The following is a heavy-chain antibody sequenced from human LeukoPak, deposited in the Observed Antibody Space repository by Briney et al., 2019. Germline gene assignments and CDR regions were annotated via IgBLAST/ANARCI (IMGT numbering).Heavy chain of an antibody. CDR1: GGSISSGDYY. J-gene: IGHJ5*02. V-gene: IGHV4-30-4*08. D-gene: IGHD1-20*01. CDR2: IYYSGST. CDR3: ASSNWSDVGWFDL. Sequence: PSETLSLTCTVSGGSISSGDYYWSWIRPPPGKGLEWIGYIYYSGSTYYNPSLKSRVTISVDTSKNQFSLKLSSVTAADTAVDYCASSNWSDVGWFDLWGQGTLVTVSS.